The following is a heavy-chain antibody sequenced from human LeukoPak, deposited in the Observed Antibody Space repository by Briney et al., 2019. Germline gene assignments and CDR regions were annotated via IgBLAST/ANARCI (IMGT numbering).Heavy chain of an antibody. CDR3: ARTGIAAGTTTYFDY. D-gene: IGHD6-13*01. Sequence: SQTLSLTCAISGDSVSSNSAAWNWIRQSPSRGLEWLGRTYYRSKWNYDYAESVKGRVTFTPDTSKNQLSLQLTSVTPEDTALYYCARTGIAAGTTTYFDYWGQGTLVTVSS. J-gene: IGHJ4*02. CDR1: GDSVSSNSAA. CDR2: TYYRSKWNY. V-gene: IGHV6-1*01.